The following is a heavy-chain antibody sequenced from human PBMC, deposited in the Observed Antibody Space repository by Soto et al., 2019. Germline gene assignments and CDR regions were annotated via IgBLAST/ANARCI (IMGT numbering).Heavy chain of an antibody. CDR3: ARGGSYYYDSSGYYPYFDY. J-gene: IGHJ4*02. CDR1: GGSISSGGYS. Sequence: SETLSLTCAVSGGSISSGGYSWSWIRQPPGKGLEWIGYIYHSGSTYYNPSLKSRVTISVDRSKNQFSLKLSSVTAADTAVYCCARGGSYYYDSSGYYPYFDYWGQGTLVTVSS. CDR2: IYHSGST. D-gene: IGHD3-22*01. V-gene: IGHV4-30-2*01.